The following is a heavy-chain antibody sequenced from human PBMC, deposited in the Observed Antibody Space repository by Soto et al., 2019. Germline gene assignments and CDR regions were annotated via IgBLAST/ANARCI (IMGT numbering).Heavy chain of an antibody. CDR2: ISAYNANT. J-gene: IGHJ6*02. CDR3: ARGDHFWSGYPGLDF. Sequence: RSAQHETEKGLEWMGWISAYNANTNYAQKIKGRVTMTTDTSTSTAYMELRSLTSDDTAVYYCARGDHFWSGYPGLDFRRQGTTVTGSS. D-gene: IGHD3-3*02. V-gene: IGHV1-18*01.